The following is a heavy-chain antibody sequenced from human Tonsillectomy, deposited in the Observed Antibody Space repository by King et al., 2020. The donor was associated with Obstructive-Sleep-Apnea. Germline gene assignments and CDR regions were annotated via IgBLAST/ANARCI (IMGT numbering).Heavy chain of an antibody. CDR3: ATSYIGYGYAGDFDH. CDR1: GYTLTSYY. CDR2: INPSGGST. J-gene: IGHJ4*02. Sequence: QLVQSGAEMKKPGASVKVSCKASGYTLTSYYLHWVRQAPGQGLEWMGIINPSGGSTSYAQKFQGRVTMTRDTSTSTVYIQLSSLRAEDTAVYYCATSYIGYGYAGDFDHWGQGTLVTVSS. V-gene: IGHV1-46*01. D-gene: IGHD5-18*01.